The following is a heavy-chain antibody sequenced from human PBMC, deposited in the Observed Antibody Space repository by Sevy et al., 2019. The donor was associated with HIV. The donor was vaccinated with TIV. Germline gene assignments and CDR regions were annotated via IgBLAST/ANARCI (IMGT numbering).Heavy chain of an antibody. CDR2: ISSGSSYI. CDR3: ARDRDYYGSGTYDH. D-gene: IGHD3-10*01. J-gene: IGHJ4*02. CDR1: EFTFRDYT. Sequence: GGSLRLSCAASEFTFRDYTMNWVRQTPGKGLEWVSYISSGSSYIRYADSVKGRFTISRDNAENSLYLQMNSLRAEDTGLYYCARDRDYYGSGTYDHWGQGTLVTVSS. V-gene: IGHV3-21*06.